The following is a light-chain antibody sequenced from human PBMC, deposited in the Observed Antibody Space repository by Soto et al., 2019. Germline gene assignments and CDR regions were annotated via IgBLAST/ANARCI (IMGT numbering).Light chain of an antibody. CDR2: GAS. Sequence: EIVMTQSPATLSVSPGERATLSCRASQSVSSSYLAWYQQKPGQAPRLLIYGASSRATGIPDRFSGSGSGTEFTLTISGLQSEDFAVYYCQQYNEWPSFGPGTKVDI. J-gene: IGKJ3*01. CDR1: QSVSSSY. CDR3: QQYNEWPS. V-gene: IGKV3D-15*01.